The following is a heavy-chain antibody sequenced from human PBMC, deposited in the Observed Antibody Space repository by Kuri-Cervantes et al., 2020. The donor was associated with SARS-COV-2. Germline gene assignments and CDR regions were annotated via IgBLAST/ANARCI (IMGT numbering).Heavy chain of an antibody. J-gene: IGHJ6*02. CDR2: ISSSSSYI. D-gene: IGHD3-22*01. V-gene: IGHV3-21*01. CDR3: ARDIPKITLILIAIFKESYAMDV. CDR1: GFTFSSYS. Sequence: GESLKISCAASGFTFSSYSMNWVRQAPGKGLEWVSSISSSSSYIYYADSVKGRFTISRDNSKNTLYLQMNSLRPEDTAVYYCARDIPKITLILIAIFKESYAMDVWGQGTTVTVSS.